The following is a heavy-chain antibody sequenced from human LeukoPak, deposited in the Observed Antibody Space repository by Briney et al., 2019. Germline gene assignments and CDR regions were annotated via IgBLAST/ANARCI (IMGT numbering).Heavy chain of an antibody. CDR3: ARGKDMIVVVSPFDY. V-gene: IGHV3-7*01. Sequence: GGSLRLSCAASGFTFSSYWMSWVRQAPGKGLEWVANIKQDGSEKYYVDSVKGQFTISRDNAKNSLYLQMNSLRAEDTAVYYCARGKDMIVVVSPFDYWGQGTLVTVSS. CDR1: GFTFSSYW. D-gene: IGHD3-22*01. CDR2: IKQDGSEK. J-gene: IGHJ4*02.